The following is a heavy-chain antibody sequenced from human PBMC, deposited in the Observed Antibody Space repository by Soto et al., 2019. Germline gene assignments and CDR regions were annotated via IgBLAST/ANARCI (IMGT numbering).Heavy chain of an antibody. CDR3: AREEVVVATYPSDY. V-gene: IGHV1-3*01. CDR1: GDTFTSYA. D-gene: IGHD1-26*01. CDR2: INAGNGNT. J-gene: IGHJ4*02. Sequence: ASLKGSCKASGDTFTSYAMHWVRQAPGQRLEWMGWINAGNGNTKYSQKFQGRVTITRDTSASTAYMELSSLRSEDTAVYYCAREEVVVATYPSDYWGQGTLVIVSS.